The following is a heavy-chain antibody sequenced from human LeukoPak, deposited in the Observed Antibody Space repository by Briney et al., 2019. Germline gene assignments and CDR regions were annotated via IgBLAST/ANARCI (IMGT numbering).Heavy chain of an antibody. J-gene: IGHJ4*02. D-gene: IGHD6-19*01. CDR1: GGSISSYY. Sequence: AETLSLTCTVSGGSISSYYWSWIRQPPGKGLEWIGSIDYSGSTNYNPSLKSRVTISVDTSKNQFSLKLSSVTAADTAVYYCARLTRNLYSSGWYATDDYWGQGTLVTVSS. CDR2: IDYSGST. V-gene: IGHV4-59*08. CDR3: ARLTRNLYSSGWYATDDY.